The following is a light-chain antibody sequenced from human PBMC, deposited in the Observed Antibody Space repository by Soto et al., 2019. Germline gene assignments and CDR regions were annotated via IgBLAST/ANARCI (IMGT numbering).Light chain of an antibody. CDR2: GAS. CDR1: QSVSNSY. V-gene: IGKV3-20*01. Sequence: EIVLTQSPGTLSLSPGERATLSCRASQSVSNSYLAWYQQKPGQAPRLLIYGASSRATGVPDRFSGSESGTDFTLTISRLEPEDFAVYYCQQYGSSPRLTFGGGTKVEIK. J-gene: IGKJ4*01. CDR3: QQYGSSPRLT.